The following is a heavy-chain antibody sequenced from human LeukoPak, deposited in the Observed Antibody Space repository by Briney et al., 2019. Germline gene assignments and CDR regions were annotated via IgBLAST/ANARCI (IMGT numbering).Heavy chain of an antibody. V-gene: IGHV1-2*02. Sequence: GASVKVSCKASGYTFTGYYMHWVRQAPGQGLEWMGWINPNSGGTNHAQKFQGRVTMTRDTSISTVYMELSRLRSDDTAVYYCARDSWVVVVAAMERDYWGQGTLVTVSS. CDR1: GYTFTGYY. D-gene: IGHD2-15*01. CDR3: ARDSWVVVVAAMERDY. J-gene: IGHJ4*02. CDR2: INPNSGGT.